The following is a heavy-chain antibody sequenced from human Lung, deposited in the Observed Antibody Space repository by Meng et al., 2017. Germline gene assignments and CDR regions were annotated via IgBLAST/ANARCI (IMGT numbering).Heavy chain of an antibody. Sequence: VPLGGAGGGLVPPGGSLRLSCAASGFSFRSYWMHWVRQAPGKGLVWVSRIRGDGGSIVYADSVKGRFTISRDNAKNTLFLQMNSLRAEDTAVYYCARESGYFEYWGQGILVTVSS. CDR3: ARESGYFEY. V-gene: IGHV3-74*03. CDR2: IRGDGGSI. J-gene: IGHJ4*02. CDR1: GFSFRSYW.